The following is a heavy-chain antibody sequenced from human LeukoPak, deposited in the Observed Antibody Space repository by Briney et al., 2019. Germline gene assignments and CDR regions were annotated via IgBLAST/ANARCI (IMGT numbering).Heavy chain of an antibody. V-gene: IGHV3-48*01. J-gene: IGHJ4*02. CDR1: GFTFSSYE. Sequence: GGSLRLSCAASGFTFSSYEMNWVRQAPGKGLEWVSYISSSSSTIYYADSVKGRFTISRDNAKNSLYLQMNSLRAEDTAVYYCARDPAAVTYYDFWSGYYLGPGGWVYWGQGTLVTVSS. CDR2: ISSSSSTI. CDR3: ARDPAAVTYYDFWSGYYLGPGGWVY. D-gene: IGHD3-3*01.